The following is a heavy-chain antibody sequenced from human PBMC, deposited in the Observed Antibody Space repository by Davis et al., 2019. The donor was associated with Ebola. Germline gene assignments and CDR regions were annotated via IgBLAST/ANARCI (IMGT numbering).Heavy chain of an antibody. CDR2: IYYSGST. Sequence: SETLSLTCTVPGGSISSSSYYWGWIRQPPGKGLEWIGSIYYSGSTYYNPSLKSRVTISVDTSKNQFSLKLSSVTAADTAVYYCARDPSYNYYYGMDVWGQGTTVTVSS. CDR1: GGSISSSSYY. J-gene: IGHJ6*02. V-gene: IGHV4-39*07. CDR3: ARDPSYNYYYGMDV.